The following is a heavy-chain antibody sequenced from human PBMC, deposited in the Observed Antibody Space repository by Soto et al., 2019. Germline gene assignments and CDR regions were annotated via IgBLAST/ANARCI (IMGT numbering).Heavy chain of an antibody. Sequence: QVQLQQWGAGLLKPSETLSLTCAVYGGSFSGYYWSWIRQPPGKGLEWIGEINHSGSTNYNPSLKSRVNISVDTSKNQFSLKLSSVTAADTAVYYCARDPGADTGYYYMDVWGKGTTVTVSS. CDR2: INHSGST. J-gene: IGHJ6*03. CDR3: ARDPGADTGYYYMDV. D-gene: IGHD3-22*01. V-gene: IGHV4-34*01. CDR1: GGSFSGYY.